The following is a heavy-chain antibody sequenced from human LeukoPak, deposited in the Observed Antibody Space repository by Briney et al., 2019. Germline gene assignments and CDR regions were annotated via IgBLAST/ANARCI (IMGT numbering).Heavy chain of an antibody. Sequence: PGRSLRLSCAASGFTFSSYGMHWVRQAPGKGLEWVAGTSYDGINEYYADSVKGRFTISRDNSKNTLYLQMNSLRVEDTAVYYCAMGTYFYGVDVWGQGTTVTVSS. CDR1: GFTFSSYG. V-gene: IGHV3-30*03. D-gene: IGHD7-27*01. CDR3: AMGTYFYGVDV. J-gene: IGHJ6*02. CDR2: TSYDGINE.